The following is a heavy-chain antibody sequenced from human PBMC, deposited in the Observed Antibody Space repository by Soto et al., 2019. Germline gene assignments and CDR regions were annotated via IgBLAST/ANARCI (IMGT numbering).Heavy chain of an antibody. CDR1: GYTFTSYG. Sequence: ASVKVSCKASGYTFTSYGISWVRQAPGQGLEWMGWISAYNGNTNYAQKLQGRVTMTTDTSTSTAYMELRSLRSDDTAVYYCARPDYDFWSGYYNGWFDPWGQGTLVTVSS. D-gene: IGHD3-3*01. J-gene: IGHJ5*02. CDR2: ISAYNGNT. V-gene: IGHV1-18*01. CDR3: ARPDYDFWSGYYNGWFDP.